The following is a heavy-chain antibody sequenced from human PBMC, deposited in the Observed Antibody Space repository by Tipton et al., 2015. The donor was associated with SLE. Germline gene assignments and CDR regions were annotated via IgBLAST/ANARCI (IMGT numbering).Heavy chain of an antibody. D-gene: IGHD4-11*01. J-gene: IGHJ5*02. V-gene: IGHV4-39*07. CDR1: GGSISTTTNY. CDR3: ARGGHSNSPNWFDP. Sequence: LRLSCTVSGGSISTTTNYWGWIRQPPGKGLEWIGSIYYSGSAYSTYYNPSLNSRVTISVDRSKNQFSLSLSSVTAADTAVYYCARGGHSNSPNWFDPWGQGTLITVSS. CDR2: IYYSGSAYST.